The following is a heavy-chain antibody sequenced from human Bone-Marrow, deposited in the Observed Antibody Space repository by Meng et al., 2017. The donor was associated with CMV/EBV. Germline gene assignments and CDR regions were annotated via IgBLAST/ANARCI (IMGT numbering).Heavy chain of an antibody. Sequence: SETLSLTCTVAVGSISSYYWSWIRQPAGKGLEWIGRIYTSGSTNYNPSLKSRVTISVDTSKNQFSLKLSSVTAADTAVYYCAFLSRYSGSYSYYGMDVWGQGTTVTVSS. CDR3: AFLSRYSGSYSYYGMDV. CDR1: VGSISSYY. J-gene: IGHJ6*02. D-gene: IGHD1-26*01. V-gene: IGHV4-4*07. CDR2: IYTSGST.